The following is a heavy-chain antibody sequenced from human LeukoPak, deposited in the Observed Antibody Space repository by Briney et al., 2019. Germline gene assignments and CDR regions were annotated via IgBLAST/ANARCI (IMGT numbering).Heavy chain of an antibody. Sequence: SETLSLTCAVYGGSFSGYYWSWIRQPPGKGLEWIGEINHSGSTNYNPSLKSRVTISVDTSKNQLSLKLSSVTAADTAVYYCARDVDAIGDFDIWGQGTIVTVSS. CDR3: ARDVDAIGDFDI. J-gene: IGHJ3*02. D-gene: IGHD5-12*01. CDR1: GGSFSGYY. CDR2: INHSGST. V-gene: IGHV4-34*01.